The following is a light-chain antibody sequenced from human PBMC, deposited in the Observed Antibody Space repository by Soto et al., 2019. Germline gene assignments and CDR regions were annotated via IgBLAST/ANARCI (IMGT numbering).Light chain of an antibody. CDR3: CSYRTGGPFV. CDR2: EGT. CDR1: SSDVGSQNL. V-gene: IGLV2-14*02. Sequence: QSVLTQPASVSGSPGQSITISCTGTSSDVGSQNLVSWYQQHPGKAPKLMIYEGTKRPSGVSNRFSGSKSGNTASLTISGLQAEDEADYYCCSYRTGGPFVFGTGTKLTVL. J-gene: IGLJ1*01.